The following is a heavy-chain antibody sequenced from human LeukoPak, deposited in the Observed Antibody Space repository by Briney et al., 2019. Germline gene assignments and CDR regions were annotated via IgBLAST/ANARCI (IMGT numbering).Heavy chain of an antibody. Sequence: PSETLSLTCTVSGGPINSYYWSWIRQPPGKGLEWIGYISYSGSTTYNPSLKSRVTISVDTSKSQFSLRLSSVTAADTAMYYCVKGGGYGLIDYWGQGTLVTVSS. D-gene: IGHD3-16*01. J-gene: IGHJ4*02. V-gene: IGHV4-59*08. CDR3: VKGGGYGLIDY. CDR1: GGPINSYY. CDR2: ISYSGST.